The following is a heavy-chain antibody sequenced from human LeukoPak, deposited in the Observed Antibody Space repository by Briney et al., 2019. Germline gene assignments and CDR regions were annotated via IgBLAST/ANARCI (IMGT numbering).Heavy chain of an antibody. Sequence: ASVKVSCKASGGTFSSYAISWVRQAPGQGLEWMGGIIPIFGTANYAQKFQGRVTITTDESTSTAYMELSSLRSEDTAVYYCAIVLWVAGIAAAAFDIWGQGTMVTVSS. J-gene: IGHJ3*02. CDR3: AIVLWVAGIAAAAFDI. D-gene: IGHD6-13*01. V-gene: IGHV1-69*05. CDR1: GGTFSSYA. CDR2: IIPIFGTA.